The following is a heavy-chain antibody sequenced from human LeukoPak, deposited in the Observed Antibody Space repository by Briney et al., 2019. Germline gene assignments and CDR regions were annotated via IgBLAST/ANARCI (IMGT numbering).Heavy chain of an antibody. Sequence: GGSLRLSCAASGFTFSSYSMNWVRQAPGKGLEWVSSISSSSYIYYADSVKGRFTISRDNAKNSLYLQMNSLRAEDTAVYYCARVMRYSYYFDYWGQGTLVTVSS. CDR2: ISSSSYI. CDR3: ARVMRYSYYFDY. V-gene: IGHV3-21*01. J-gene: IGHJ4*02. D-gene: IGHD1-1*01. CDR1: GFTFSSYS.